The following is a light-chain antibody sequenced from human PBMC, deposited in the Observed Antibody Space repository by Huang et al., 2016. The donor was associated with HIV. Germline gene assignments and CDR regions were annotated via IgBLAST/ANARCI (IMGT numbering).Light chain of an antibody. Sequence: DLQMTQSPSSLSASVGDRVTITCRASQSITTFLNWYRKKPGTAPKLLIYAASNLVTGVPSRFNGRGYGTDFTLIIDNLQPEDSATYYCQQSYNSPGFGQGTNVEI. V-gene: IGKV1-39*01. J-gene: IGKJ1*01. CDR3: QQSYNSPG. CDR1: QSITTF. CDR2: AAS.